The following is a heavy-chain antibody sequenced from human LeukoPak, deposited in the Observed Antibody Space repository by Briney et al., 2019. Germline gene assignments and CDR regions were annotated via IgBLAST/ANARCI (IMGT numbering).Heavy chain of an antibody. CDR2: NYTSGST. J-gene: IGHJ6*03. V-gene: IGHV4-61*02. CDR3: ATGGSNYYGSGRMAYYYYYYMDV. D-gene: IGHD3-10*01. CDR1: GGSISSGSWY. Sequence: SETLSLTCTVSGGSISSGSWYWSWIRQAAGLGLEWIGRNYTSGSTNYNPSRKSRITVSASKTKYQLFLKLSSVTAADTAVYYCATGGSNYYGSGRMAYYYYYYMDVWGKGTPVTISS.